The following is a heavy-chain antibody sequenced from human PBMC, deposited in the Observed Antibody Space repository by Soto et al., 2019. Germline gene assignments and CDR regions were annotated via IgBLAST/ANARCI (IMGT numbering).Heavy chain of an antibody. V-gene: IGHV3-48*02. CDR1: GFTFSSYS. Sequence: EVQLVESGGGLVQPGGSLRLSCAASGFTFSSYSMHWVRQAPGKGLEWVSYIISSGSTIYYADSVKGRFTISRDNAKNSLYLQMNSLRDEDTAVYYCARDLDDSSGTPNWGQGTLVTVSS. CDR2: IISSGSTI. CDR3: ARDLDDSSGTPN. J-gene: IGHJ4*02. D-gene: IGHD3-22*01.